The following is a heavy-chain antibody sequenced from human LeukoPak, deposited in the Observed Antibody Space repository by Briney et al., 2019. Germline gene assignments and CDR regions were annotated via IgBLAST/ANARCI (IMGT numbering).Heavy chain of an antibody. CDR2: IIPIFGTA. V-gene: IGHV1-69*13. CDR3: ARKKITEYYDFWSGPDP. Sequence: SVKVSCKASGGTFSSYAISWVRQAPGQGLEWMGGIIPIFGTANYAQKFQGRVTITADESTSTAYMELSSLRSEDTAVYYCARKKITEYYDFWSGPDPWGQGTLVTVSS. J-gene: IGHJ5*02. CDR1: GGTFSSYA. D-gene: IGHD3-3*01.